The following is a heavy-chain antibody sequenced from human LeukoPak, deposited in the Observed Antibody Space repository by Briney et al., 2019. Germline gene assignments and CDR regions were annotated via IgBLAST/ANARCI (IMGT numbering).Heavy chain of an antibody. CDR1: GFTFSSYG. Sequence: PGGSLRLSCAASGFTFSSYGMHWVRQAPGKGLEWVAVISYDGSNKYYADSVKGRFTISRDNSKNTLYLQMNSLRAEDTAVFYCAKAEATMIRGVFTYWGQGTLVTVSS. V-gene: IGHV3-30*18. D-gene: IGHD3-10*01. CDR2: ISYDGSNK. CDR3: AKAEATMIRGVFTY. J-gene: IGHJ4*02.